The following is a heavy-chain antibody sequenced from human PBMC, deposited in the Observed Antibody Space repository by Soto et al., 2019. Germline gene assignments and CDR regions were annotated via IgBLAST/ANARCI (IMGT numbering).Heavy chain of an antibody. CDR2: INHSGST. CDR3: ARGSPGYCSSTSCQDILTGYYGDYYYYYMDV. J-gene: IGHJ6*03. CDR1: GGSFSGYY. V-gene: IGHV4-34*01. Sequence: SETLSLTCAVYGGSFSGYYWSWIRQPPGKGLEWIGEINHSGSTNYNPSLKSRVTISVDTSKNQFSLKLSSVTAADTAVYYCARGSPGYCSSTSCQDILTGYYGDYYYYYMDVWGKGTTVTVS. D-gene: IGHD2-2*01.